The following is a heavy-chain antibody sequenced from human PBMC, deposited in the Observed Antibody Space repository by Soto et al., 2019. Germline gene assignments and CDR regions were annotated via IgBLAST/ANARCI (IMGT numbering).Heavy chain of an antibody. Sequence: PSETLSLTCAVSGYSISSGYYWGWIRQPPGKGLEWIGSIYHSGSTYYNPSLKSRVTISVDTSKNQFSLKLSSVTAADTAVYYCARDRIVVVPAAIYYYYYGMDVWGQGTTVTV. V-gene: IGHV4-38-2*02. CDR1: GYSISSGYY. J-gene: IGHJ6*02. CDR2: IYHSGST. D-gene: IGHD2-2*01. CDR3: ARDRIVVVPAAIYYYYYGMDV.